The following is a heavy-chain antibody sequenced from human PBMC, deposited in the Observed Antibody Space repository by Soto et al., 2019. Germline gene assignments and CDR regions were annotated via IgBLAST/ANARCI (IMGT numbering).Heavy chain of an antibody. Sequence: ASVKASCKASGGTFSSYALRWVRQAPGQGLEWMGGIIPIFGTANYAQKFQGRVTITADEATSTAYMELSSLRSEDTAVYYCARGAPPDYDRSGYPTDALGQGTLVNVSS. D-gene: IGHD3-22*01. J-gene: IGHJ5*02. V-gene: IGHV1-69*13. CDR3: ARGAPPDYDRSGYPTDA. CDR1: GGTFSSYA. CDR2: IIPIFGTA.